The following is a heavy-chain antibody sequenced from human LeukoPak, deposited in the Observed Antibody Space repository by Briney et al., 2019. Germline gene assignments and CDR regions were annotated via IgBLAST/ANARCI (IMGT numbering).Heavy chain of an antibody. CDR2: IYYSGST. CDR1: GGSISSSSYY. V-gene: IGHV4-39*07. Sequence: SETLSLTCTVSGGSISSSSYYWGWIRQPPGKGLEWIGSIYYSGSTYYNPSLKSRVTISVDTSKNQFSLKLSSVTAADTAVYYCARAKIGACSGGSCLSSFDPWGQGTLVTVSS. D-gene: IGHD2-15*01. J-gene: IGHJ5*02. CDR3: ARAKIGACSGGSCLSSFDP.